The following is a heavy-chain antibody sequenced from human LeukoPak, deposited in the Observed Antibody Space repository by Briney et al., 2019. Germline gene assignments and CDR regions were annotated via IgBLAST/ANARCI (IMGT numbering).Heavy chain of an antibody. V-gene: IGHV3-23*01. J-gene: IGHJ4*02. Sequence: GGSLRLSCAASGFTFSSYGMSWVRQAPGKGLEWVSAISGSGDGTYHADSVKGRFTISRDNSKNTLYLQMNSLRAEDTAVYYCAKDSPVLTYWGQGTLVTVSS. CDR2: ISGSGDGT. CDR1: GFTFSSYG. CDR3: AKDSPVLTY.